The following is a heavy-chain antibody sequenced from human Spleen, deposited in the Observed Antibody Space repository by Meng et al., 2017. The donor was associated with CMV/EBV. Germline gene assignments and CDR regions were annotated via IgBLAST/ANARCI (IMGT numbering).Heavy chain of an antibody. CDR1: GFTFSSYW. V-gene: IGHV3-74*01. CDR3: ARGTKRYCSGTSCYTLDY. D-gene: IGHD2-2*02. CDR2: INSDGSST. J-gene: IGHJ4*02. Sequence: GESLKISCAASGFTFSSYWMHWVRQAPGKGLVWVSRINSDGSSTNYADSVKGRFTISRDNAKNTLYLQMNSLRAEDTAVYYCARGTKRYCSGTSCYTLDYWGQGTLVTSPQ.